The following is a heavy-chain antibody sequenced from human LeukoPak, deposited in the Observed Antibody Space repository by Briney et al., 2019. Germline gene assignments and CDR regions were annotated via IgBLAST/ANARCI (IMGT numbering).Heavy chain of an antibody. CDR2: IKQDGSEK. D-gene: IGHD6-13*01. CDR3: AKDDGLAAAGTSFDY. CDR1: GFTFSSYW. V-gene: IGHV3-7*03. Sequence: GGSLRLSCAASGFTFSSYWMSWVRQAPGKGLEWVANIKQDGSEKYHVDSVKGRFTISRDNSKNTLYLQMNSLRAEDTAVYYCAKDDGLAAAGTSFDYWGQGTLVTVSS. J-gene: IGHJ4*02.